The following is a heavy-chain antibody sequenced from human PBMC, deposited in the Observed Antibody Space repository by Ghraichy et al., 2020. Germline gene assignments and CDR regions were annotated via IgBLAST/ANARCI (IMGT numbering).Heavy chain of an antibody. CDR1: GGSISSDDYY. V-gene: IGHV4-30-4*01. CDR2: ISYSGLN. J-gene: IGHJ3*01. D-gene: IGHD2-8*01. CDR3: ARAFYFDANGYSDAFDV. Sequence: SLNISCNVSGGSISSDDYYWGWIRQPPGKGLEWIGYISYSGLNYYNPSLKSRLTISEDTSKNQFSLHLSSVTAADTAVYYCARAFYFDANGYSDAFDVWGQGTLVTVSS.